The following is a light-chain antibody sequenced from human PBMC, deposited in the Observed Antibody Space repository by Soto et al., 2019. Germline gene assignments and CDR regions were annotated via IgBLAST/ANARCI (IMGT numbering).Light chain of an antibody. CDR2: WAS. V-gene: IGKV4-1*01. CDR1: QSVLHSSNQKNY. J-gene: IGKJ2*01. CDR3: QQYYTTPPYT. Sequence: DIVMTQSPDSLAVSLGERATINCKSRQSVLHSSNQKNYLAWYQQKPGQPPKLLIYWASTRESGVPDRFSGSGSGTDFTLPISSLQAEDVAVSYCQQYYTTPPYTFGQGTKLEIK.